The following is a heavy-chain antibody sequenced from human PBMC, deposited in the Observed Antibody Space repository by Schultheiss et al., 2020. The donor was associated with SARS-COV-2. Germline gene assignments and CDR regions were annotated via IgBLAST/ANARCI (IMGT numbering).Heavy chain of an antibody. CDR3: TTEVIGGYSSSWSTIPYFDY. Sequence: GGSLRLSCAASGSTFSSYAMSWVRQAPGKRLEWVSAISGSGGSTYYADSVKGRFTISRDNSKNTLYLQINSLKTEDTAVYYCTTEVIGGYSSSWSTIPYFDYCGQGTLVTVSS. D-gene: IGHD6-13*01. V-gene: IGHV3-23*01. J-gene: IGHJ4*02. CDR1: GSTFSSYA. CDR2: ISGSGGST.